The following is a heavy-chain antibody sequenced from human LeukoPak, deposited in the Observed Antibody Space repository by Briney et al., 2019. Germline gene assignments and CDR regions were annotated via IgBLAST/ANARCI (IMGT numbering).Heavy chain of an antibody. CDR2: IIPIFGTA. CDR1: GGTFSSYA. D-gene: IGHD2-15*01. V-gene: IGHV1-69*05. CDR3: ARGQDCSGGSCYHALLDY. J-gene: IGHJ4*02. Sequence: SVKVSCKASGGTFSSYAISWVRQAPGQGLEWMGGIIPIFGTANYAQKFQGRVTITTDESTSTAYMELSSLRSEDTAVYYCARGQDCSGGSCYHALLDYWGQGTLVTVSS.